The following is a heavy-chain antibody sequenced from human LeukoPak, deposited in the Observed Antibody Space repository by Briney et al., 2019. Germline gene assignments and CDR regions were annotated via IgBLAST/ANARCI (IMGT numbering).Heavy chain of an antibody. D-gene: IGHD6-19*01. V-gene: IGHV3-20*04. CDR2: IYWNGGNT. Sequence: GGSLRLSCAASGFTFSNYAMHWVRQAPGKGLEWVAGIYWNGGNTDYADSVRGRFTISGDNAKNSLYLQMNSLRAEDTAVYYCARSGSGWTYYFDYWGQGTLVTVSS. CDR1: GFTFSNYA. CDR3: ARSGSGWTYYFDY. J-gene: IGHJ4*02.